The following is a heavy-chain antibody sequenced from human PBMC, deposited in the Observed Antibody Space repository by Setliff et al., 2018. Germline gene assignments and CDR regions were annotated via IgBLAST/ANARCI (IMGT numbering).Heavy chain of an antibody. Sequence: GASVKVSCKASGYTFTSYYMHWVRQAPGQGLEWMGWISTYTGNTNYAQKLQGRVTMTTDTSTSTAYLELRSLTSDDTAVYYCSRLVRYCTRTTCQRASGAELWGQGSLVTVSS. V-gene: IGHV1-18*04. CDR2: ISTYTGNT. CDR3: SRLVRYCTRTTCQRASGAEL. CDR1: GYTFTSYY. D-gene: IGHD2-2*01. J-gene: IGHJ4*02.